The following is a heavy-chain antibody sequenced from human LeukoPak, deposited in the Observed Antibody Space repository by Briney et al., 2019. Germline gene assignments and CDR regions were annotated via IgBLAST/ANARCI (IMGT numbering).Heavy chain of an antibody. CDR1: GFTLSSYA. V-gene: IGHV3-30*04. J-gene: IGHJ4*02. D-gene: IGHD6-13*01. Sequence: PGGSLRLSCAASGFTLSSYAMHWVRQAPGKGLEWVAVISYDGSNKYYADSVKGRFTISRDNSKNTLYLQMNSLRAEDTAVYYCARERSSSWYGTFDYWGQGTLVTVSS. CDR3: ARERSSSWYGTFDY. CDR2: ISYDGSNK.